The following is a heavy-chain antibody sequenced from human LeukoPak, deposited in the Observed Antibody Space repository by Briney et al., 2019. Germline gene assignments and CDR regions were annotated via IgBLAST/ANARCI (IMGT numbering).Heavy chain of an antibody. CDR3: AREGYCSSTSCYMQWFDP. Sequence: ASVKVSCKASGYTFTSYYMHWVRQAPGQGLEWMGIINPSGGSTNYAQKFQGRVTMTRDTSTSTVYMELSSLRSEDTVVYYCAREGYCSSTSCYMQWFDPWGQGTLVTVSS. CDR1: GYTFTSYY. J-gene: IGHJ5*02. V-gene: IGHV1-46*01. D-gene: IGHD2-2*02. CDR2: INPSGGST.